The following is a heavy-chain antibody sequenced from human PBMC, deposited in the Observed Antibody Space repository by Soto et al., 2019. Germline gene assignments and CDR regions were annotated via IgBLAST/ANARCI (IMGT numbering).Heavy chain of an antibody. D-gene: IGHD1-7*01. CDR3: AKARNSYNWNYHYFDY. J-gene: IGHJ4*02. CDR1: GFTFSIYG. Sequence: PGGSLRPSCAASGFTFSIYGMHWVRQAPGKGLEWVAVISYDGSNKYYADSVKGRFTISRDNSKNTLYLQMNSLRAEDTAVYYCAKARNSYNWNYHYFDYWGQGTLVTVSS. CDR2: ISYDGSNK. V-gene: IGHV3-30*18.